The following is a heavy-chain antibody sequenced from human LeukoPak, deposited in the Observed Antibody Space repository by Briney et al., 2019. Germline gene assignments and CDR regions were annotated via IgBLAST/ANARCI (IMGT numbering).Heavy chain of an antibody. Sequence: GGSLRLSCAASGFMLSSTWMHWVRQAPGKGLVWVSRISPTGSTTSYADSVKGRFTVSRDNAKNTLYLQVNSLRAEDTAVYYCARGPNSNWSGLDFWGQGTLLTVSS. V-gene: IGHV3-74*01. CDR3: ARGPNSNWSGLDF. CDR1: GFMLSSTW. CDR2: ISPTGSTT. J-gene: IGHJ4*02. D-gene: IGHD6-6*01.